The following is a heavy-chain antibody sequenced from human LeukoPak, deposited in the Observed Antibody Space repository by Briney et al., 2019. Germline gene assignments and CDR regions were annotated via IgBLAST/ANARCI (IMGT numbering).Heavy chain of an antibody. Sequence: GGSLRLSCTASGFTFSDYWMTWVRQAPGKGPEGVANIKQDGSQRYCVDSVRGRFTISRDNAKNSLFLQMNGLRAEDTAVYYCARRGGSSSRRSPIDYWGQGTLVTVSS. J-gene: IGHJ4*02. D-gene: IGHD6-6*01. CDR1: GFTFSDYW. CDR2: IKQDGSQR. V-gene: IGHV3-7*01. CDR3: ARRGGSSSRRSPIDY.